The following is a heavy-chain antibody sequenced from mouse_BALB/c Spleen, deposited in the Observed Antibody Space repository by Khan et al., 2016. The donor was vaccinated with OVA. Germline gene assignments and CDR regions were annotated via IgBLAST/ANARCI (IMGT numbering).Heavy chain of an antibody. J-gene: IGHJ3*01. D-gene: IGHD2-2*01. Sequence: EVQLQESGAELVRPGALVKLSCKASGFNIKDYYIHWVKQRPEQGLEWIGWIDPENGNTIYDPKFQGKASITADTSSNTDYLQLSSLTSADTAVYYCTRSGYFAWLPYWGQGTLVTVSA. CDR3: TRSGYFAWLPY. CDR2: IDPENGNT. V-gene: IGHV14-1*02. CDR1: GFNIKDYY.